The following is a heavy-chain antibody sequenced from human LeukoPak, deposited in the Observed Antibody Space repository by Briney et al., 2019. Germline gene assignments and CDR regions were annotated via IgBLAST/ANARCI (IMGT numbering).Heavy chain of an antibody. Sequence: GSSVKLSCNASGRTFSSYAISWVPQAPAQGLELMREIIPIFGTANYAQKFQGRVTITTDESTSAAYMELSSLRSEDTAVYYCARGGVAAAGTFVYYMDVWGKGTTVTVSS. CDR1: GRTFSSYA. V-gene: IGHV1-69*05. J-gene: IGHJ6*03. CDR3: ARGGVAAAGTFVYYMDV. D-gene: IGHD6-13*01. CDR2: IIPIFGTA.